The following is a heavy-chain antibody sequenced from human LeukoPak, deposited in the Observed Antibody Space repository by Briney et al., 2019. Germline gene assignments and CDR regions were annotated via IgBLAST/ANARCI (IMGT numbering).Heavy chain of an antibody. Sequence: ASVKVSCKTSGYTSTNNAINWVRQAPGQGLEWMGWINPNNGGTHYAQKFQGRVTLTGDTSISTAYMELSSLRSDDTAVYYCAAIGDYGFDIWGQGTVVTVSS. J-gene: IGHJ3*02. CDR1: GYTSTNNA. CDR3: AAIGDYGFDI. D-gene: IGHD3-10*01. CDR2: INPNNGGT. V-gene: IGHV1-2*02.